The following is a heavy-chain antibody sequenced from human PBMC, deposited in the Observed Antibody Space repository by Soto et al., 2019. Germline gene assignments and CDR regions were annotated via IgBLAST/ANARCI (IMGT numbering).Heavy chain of an antibody. V-gene: IGHV1-2*02. CDR2: INPNSGGT. D-gene: IGHD4-17*01. Sequence: ASVKVSCKASGYTFTGYYMHWVRQAPGQGLEWMGWINPNSGGTNYAQKFQGRVTMTRDTSISTAYMELSRLRSDDTAVYYCARDELATVTNFDYWGQGTLVTVSS. J-gene: IGHJ4*02. CDR1: GYTFTGYY. CDR3: ARDELATVTNFDY.